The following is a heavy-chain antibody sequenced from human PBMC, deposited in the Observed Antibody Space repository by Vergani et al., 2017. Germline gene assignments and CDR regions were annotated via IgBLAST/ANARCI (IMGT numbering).Heavy chain of an antibody. CDR1: GFTFNSYG. J-gene: IGHJ4*02. D-gene: IGHD2-15*01. CDR3: AKEEGCDCSGGTCYPEY. V-gene: IGHV3-30*02. Sequence: QVQLVESGGGVVQPGGSLRLSCAASGFTFNSYGMHWVRQAPGKGLEWGASIRSDESRRYYGDSMEGPFTISRDNSKNTLYLQMKSLRPEDTAVYYCAKEEGCDCSGGTCYPEYWGQGTLVIVSS. CDR2: IRSDESRR.